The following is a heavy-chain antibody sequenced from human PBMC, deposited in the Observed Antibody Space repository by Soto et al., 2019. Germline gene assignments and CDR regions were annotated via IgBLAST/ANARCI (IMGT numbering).Heavy chain of an antibody. CDR1: GGSISSSNW. J-gene: IGHJ4*02. CDR3: ARDSLSGRQKNSFDY. V-gene: IGHV4-4*02. Sequence: QVQLQESGPGLVKPSGTLSLTCAVSGGSISSSNWWSWVRQPPGTGLEWSGEIYHSGSTNYNPSLKSRGTISVDKSKSQCSLKLSSVTAADTAVYYCARDSLSGRQKNSFDYWGQGTLVTVSS. CDR2: IYHSGST. D-gene: IGHD1-26*01.